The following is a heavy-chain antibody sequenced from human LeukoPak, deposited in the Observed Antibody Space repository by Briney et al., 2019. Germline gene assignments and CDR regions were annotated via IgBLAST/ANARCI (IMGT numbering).Heavy chain of an antibody. J-gene: IGHJ4*02. CDR3: AKLVYYHGSGSYPFDY. V-gene: IGHV3-30*18. CDR1: GFTFSSYG. CDR2: ISYDGGNK. Sequence: PGGSLRLSCAASGFTFSSYGMHWVRQAPGKGLEWVAVISYDGGNKYYADSVKGRFTISRDNSKNTPYLQMNSLRAEDTAVYYCAKLVYYHGSGSYPFDYWGQGTLVTVSS. D-gene: IGHD3-10*01.